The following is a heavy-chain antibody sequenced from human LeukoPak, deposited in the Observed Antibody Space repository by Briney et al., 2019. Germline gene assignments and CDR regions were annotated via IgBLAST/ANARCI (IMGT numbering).Heavy chain of an antibody. CDR1: GFTFSSYG. CDR3: AYSTYSSGWFIFDY. D-gene: IGHD6-19*01. J-gene: IGHJ4*02. Sequence: GGSLRLSCAASGFTFSSYGMHWVRQAPGKGLEWVASIRYDGSNKYYADSVKGRFTISRDNSKNTLYLQMNSLRAEDTAVYYCAYSTYSSGWFIFDYWGQGTLVTVSS. CDR2: IRYDGSNK. V-gene: IGHV3-30*02.